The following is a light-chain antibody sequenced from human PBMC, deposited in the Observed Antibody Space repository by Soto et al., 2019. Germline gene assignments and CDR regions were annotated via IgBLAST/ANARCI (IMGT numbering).Light chain of an antibody. J-gene: IGLJ1*01. Sequence: QSALTQPPSASGTPGQRVTISCSGSSSNIGSNNVYWYQQLPGTAPQLLIYANNQRPSGVPNRFTGSKSGSSASLAIIGFRSDDEADYYCAAWDDILSGYVFGDGNKVTVL. CDR2: ANN. V-gene: IGLV1-47*01. CDR3: AAWDDILSGYV. CDR1: SSNIGSNN.